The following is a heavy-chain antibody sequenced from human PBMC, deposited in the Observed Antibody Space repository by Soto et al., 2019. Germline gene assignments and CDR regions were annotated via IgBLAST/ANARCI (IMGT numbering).Heavy chain of an antibody. CDR1: VCTFSSYG. Sequence: VGSLRLSCASSVCTFSSYGMHCVRQSPGKWLEWVAVISYDGSKKYYADSVKGRFTISRDNSKNTLYLQMNSLKVEDTAVYYCAKDWYNSGEFEYLGQGTLVIVSS. CDR3: AKDWYNSGEFEY. CDR2: ISYDGSKK. V-gene: IGHV3-30*18. D-gene: IGHD1-1*01. J-gene: IGHJ4*02.